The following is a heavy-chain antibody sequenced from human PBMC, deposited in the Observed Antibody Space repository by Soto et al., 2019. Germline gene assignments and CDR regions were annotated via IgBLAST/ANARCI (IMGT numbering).Heavy chain of an antibody. J-gene: IGHJ4*02. V-gene: IGHV3-21*01. CDR3: ARDLRGYYFDY. CDR1: GFTFSSYS. Sequence: GGSLRLSCAASGFTFSSYSMNWVRQAPGKGLEWVSSISSSSSYIYYADSVKGRFTISRDNAKNSLYLQMNSLRAEDTAVYYCARDLRGYYFDYWGQGTLVTVSS. CDR2: ISSSSSYI. D-gene: IGHD3-10*01.